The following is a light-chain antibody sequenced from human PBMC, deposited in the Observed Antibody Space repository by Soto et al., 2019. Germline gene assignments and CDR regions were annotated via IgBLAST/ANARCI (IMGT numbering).Light chain of an antibody. J-gene: IGLJ2*01. Sequence: QSVLTQPASVSGSPGQSITISCTGTSSDVGNYKLVSWYQQHPGKAPKLMLYEDTKRPSGVSNRFSGSKSGNTASLTISGLQAEDEADYYCCSYAGRDSYVVFGGGTQLTVL. CDR3: CSYAGRDSYVV. CDR1: SSDVGNYKL. V-gene: IGLV2-23*01. CDR2: EDT.